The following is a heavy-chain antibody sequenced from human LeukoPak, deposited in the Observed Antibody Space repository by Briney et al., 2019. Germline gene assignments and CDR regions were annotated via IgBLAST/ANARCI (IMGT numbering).Heavy chain of an antibody. CDR2: IYTSGST. CDR3: ARGGYYFDY. V-gene: IGHV4-61*02. CDR1: GGSISSGSYY. D-gene: IGHD3-22*01. J-gene: IGHJ4*02. Sequence: PSQTLSLTCTVSGGSISSGSYYWSWIRQPAGKGLEWIRRIYTSGSTSYNPSLKSRVTMSVDTSKNQFSLKLSSVTAADTAVYYCARGGYYFDYWGQGTLVTVSS.